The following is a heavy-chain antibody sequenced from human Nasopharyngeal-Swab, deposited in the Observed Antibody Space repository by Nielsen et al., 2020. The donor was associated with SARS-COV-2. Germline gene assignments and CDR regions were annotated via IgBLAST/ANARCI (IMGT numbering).Heavy chain of an antibody. Sequence: GESLKISCAASGFTFSSYSMNWVRQAPGKGLEWVSSISSSSSYIYYAGSVKGRFTISRDNAKNSLYLQMNSLRAEDTAVYYCARDTYSNYASYYYYMDVWGKGTTVTVSS. CDR2: ISSSSSYI. CDR3: ARDTYSNYASYYYYMDV. D-gene: IGHD4-11*01. V-gene: IGHV3-21*01. CDR1: GFTFSSYS. J-gene: IGHJ6*03.